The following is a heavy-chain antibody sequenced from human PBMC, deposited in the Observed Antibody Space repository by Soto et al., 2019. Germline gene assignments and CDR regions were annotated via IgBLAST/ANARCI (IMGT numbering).Heavy chain of an antibody. CDR1: GLTFSKFE. CDR3: VRVGIVARPY. V-gene: IGHV3-48*03. J-gene: IGHJ4*02. Sequence: LRLSCEVSGLTFSKFEMTWVRQAPGQGLEWVSSISSDGATIYYADSVKGRFTISRDNDKNLLYLQMNSLKGEDTATYYCVRVGIVARPYWGQGTPVTVSS. CDR2: ISSDGATI. D-gene: IGHD2-21*01.